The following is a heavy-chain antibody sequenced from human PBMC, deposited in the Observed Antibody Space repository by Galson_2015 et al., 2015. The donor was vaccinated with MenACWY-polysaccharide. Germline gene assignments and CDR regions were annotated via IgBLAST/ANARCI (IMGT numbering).Heavy chain of an antibody. CDR3: VRAVPGAGPSWYIDY. CDR2: SRNKARSYTT. D-gene: IGHD4-17*01. V-gene: IGHV3-72*01. Sequence: LRLSCAVSGFTFSDLYMDWVRQAPGKGLEWVGRSRNKARSYTTEYAAAVKDRFTISRDVSRNSLYLQMNSLKTEDTAVYYCVRAVPGAGPSWYIDYWGQGTQVTVSS. CDR1: GFTFSDLY. J-gene: IGHJ4*02.